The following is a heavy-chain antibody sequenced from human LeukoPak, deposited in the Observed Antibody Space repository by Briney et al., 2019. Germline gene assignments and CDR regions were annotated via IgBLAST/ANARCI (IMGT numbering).Heavy chain of an antibody. Sequence: ASVKVSCKASGYTFTNSYIHWVRQAPGQVLEWMGLINPDGGNTNYAQNFQGRVTLTRDTSTSTVYMELSSLRSEDAAIYYCARIRDGYNDAYDIWGQGTVVTVPS. CDR3: ARIRDGYNDAYDI. V-gene: IGHV1-46*01. CDR1: GYTFTNSY. J-gene: IGHJ3*02. CDR2: INPDGGNT. D-gene: IGHD5-24*01.